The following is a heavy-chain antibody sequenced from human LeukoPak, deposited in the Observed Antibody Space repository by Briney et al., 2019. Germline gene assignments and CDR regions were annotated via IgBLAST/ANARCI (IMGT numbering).Heavy chain of an antibody. CDR3: AKGYSSGWSEGFLDY. CDR2: ISYDGSNK. J-gene: IGHJ4*02. D-gene: IGHD6-19*01. CDR1: GFTFSSYA. V-gene: IGHV3-30*04. Sequence: GGSLRLSCAASGFTFSSYAMYWVRQAPGKGLEWVAVISYDGSNKYYADSVKGRFTISRDNSKNTLFLQMNSLRAEDTAVYYCAKGYSSGWSEGFLDYWGQGTLVTVSS.